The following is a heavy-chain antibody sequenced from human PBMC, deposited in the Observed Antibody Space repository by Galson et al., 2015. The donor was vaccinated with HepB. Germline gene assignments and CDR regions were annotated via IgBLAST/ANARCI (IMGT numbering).Heavy chain of an antibody. D-gene: IGHD6-13*01. CDR2: IYHSGST. J-gene: IGHJ4*02. V-gene: IGHV4-4*02. Sequence: LSLTCTVSGGSISSSNWWSWVRQPPGKGLEWIGEIYHSGSTNYNPSLKSRVTISVDKSKNQFSLKLSSVTAADTAVYYCARDRRYWGIAAAGTWEVPSLPTYGIDYWGQGTLVTVSS. CDR1: GGSISSSNW. CDR3: ARDRRYWGIAAAGTWEVPSLPTYGIDY.